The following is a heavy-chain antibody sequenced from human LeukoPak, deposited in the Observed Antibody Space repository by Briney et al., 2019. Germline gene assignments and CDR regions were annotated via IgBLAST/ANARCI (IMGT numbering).Heavy chain of an antibody. V-gene: IGHV3-21*01. CDR2: ISSSSSYI. CDR1: GFTFSSYS. D-gene: IGHD6-13*01. CDR3: ASSIAAAAFDY. J-gene: IGHJ4*02. Sequence: GGSLRLSCAASGFTFSSYSMNWVRQAPGKGLEWVSSISSSSSYIYYADSVKGRFTISRDNAKNSLYLQMNSLRAEDTAVYHCASSIAAAAFDYWGQGTLVTVPS.